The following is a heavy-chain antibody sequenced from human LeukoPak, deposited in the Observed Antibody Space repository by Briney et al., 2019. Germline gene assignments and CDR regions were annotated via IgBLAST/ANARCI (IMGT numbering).Heavy chain of an antibody. D-gene: IGHD1-1*01. CDR3: ARAGTTFYYYYMDV. CDR1: GGSISSYY. V-gene: IGHV4-59*01. CDR2: IYYSGST. J-gene: IGHJ6*03. Sequence: SETLSLTCTVSGGSISSYYWSWIRQPPGKGLEWIGYIYYSGSTNYNPSLKSRVTISVDTSKNQFSLKLSSVTAADTAVYYCARAGTTFYYYYMDVWGKGTTVTASS.